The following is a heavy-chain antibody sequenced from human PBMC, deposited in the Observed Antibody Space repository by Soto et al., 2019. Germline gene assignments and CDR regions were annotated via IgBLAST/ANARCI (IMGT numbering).Heavy chain of an antibody. CDR1: GGSVSSGSYY. CDR3: ARDRGDYSNYIGYYGMDV. J-gene: IGHJ6*02. D-gene: IGHD4-4*01. Sequence: QVQLQESGPGLVKPSETLSLTCTVSGGSVSSGSYYWSWIRQPPGKGLEWIGYIYYSGSTNYNPSRKSRVTISVDTSKNQFSLKLSSVTAADTAVYYCARDRGDYSNYIGYYGMDVWGQGTTVTVSS. CDR2: IYYSGST. V-gene: IGHV4-61*01.